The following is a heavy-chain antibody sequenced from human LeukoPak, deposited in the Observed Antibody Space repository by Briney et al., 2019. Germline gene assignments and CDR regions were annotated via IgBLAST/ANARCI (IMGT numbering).Heavy chain of an antibody. CDR1: GFTFSSYA. CDR2: ISVSGGSS. CDR3: ANSKAG. V-gene: IGHV3-23*01. Sequence: GGSLRLSRAASGFTFSSYAMSWVPQAPGKGLEWVSSISVSGGSSYYAHSVKGRFTISRDNSKNTLYLQMNSLRADDTAVYYCANSKAGWGQGTLVTVSS. J-gene: IGHJ4*02.